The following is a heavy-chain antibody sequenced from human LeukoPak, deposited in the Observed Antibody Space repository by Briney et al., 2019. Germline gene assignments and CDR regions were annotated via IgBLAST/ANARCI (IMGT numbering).Heavy chain of an antibody. D-gene: IGHD2-21*02. CDR1: GFTFTSYW. Sequence: GGPLRLSCAASGFTFTSYWMHWVRQVPGKGLLYISSINSDGSTTRYADSVKGRFTISRDNAKNTLYLQMDSLRAEDTAVYYCARESYCGGDCYPKRGYYIDVWGKGTTVIVSS. V-gene: IGHV3-74*01. J-gene: IGHJ6*03. CDR2: INSDGSTT. CDR3: ARESYCGGDCYPKRGYYIDV.